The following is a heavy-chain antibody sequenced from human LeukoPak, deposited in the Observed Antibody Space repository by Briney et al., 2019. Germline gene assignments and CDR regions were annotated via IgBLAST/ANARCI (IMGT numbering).Heavy chain of an antibody. CDR2: IYPGDSDT. V-gene: IGHV5-51*01. CDR1: GYSFTSYW. Sequence: GESLKISCKGSGYSFTSYWIGWVLQMPGKGLEWMGIIYPGDSDTRYSPSFQGQVTISADKSISTAYLQWSSLKASDTTMYYCARQEAYSSGWTDYWGQGTLVTVSS. D-gene: IGHD6-19*01. CDR3: ARQEAYSSGWTDY. J-gene: IGHJ4*02.